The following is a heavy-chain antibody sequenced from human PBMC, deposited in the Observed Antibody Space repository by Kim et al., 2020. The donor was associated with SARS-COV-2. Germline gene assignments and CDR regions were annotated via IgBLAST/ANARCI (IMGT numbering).Heavy chain of an antibody. CDR3: ATVIPGEDFWSAIDY. V-gene: IGHV1-24*01. CDR2: FDPEDGET. D-gene: IGHD3-3*01. J-gene: IGHJ4*02. CDR1: GYTLTELS. Sequence: ASVKVSCKVSGYTLTELSMHWVRQAPGKGLEWMGGFDPEDGETIYAQKFQGRVTMTEDTSTDTAYMELSSLRSEDTAVYYCATVIPGEDFWSAIDYWGQGTLVHVSS.